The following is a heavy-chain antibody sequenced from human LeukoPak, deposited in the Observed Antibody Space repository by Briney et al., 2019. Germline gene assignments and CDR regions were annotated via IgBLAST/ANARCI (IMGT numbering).Heavy chain of an antibody. D-gene: IGHD6-6*01. CDR1: GFTFSSYW. V-gene: IGHV3-74*01. J-gene: IGHJ3*02. Sequence: GGSLRLSCAASGFTFSSYWMHWVRQAPGKGLVWVSRINSDGSSTSYADSVKGRFTISRDNAKNTMYLQMNSLRAEDTAVYHCASGLSSIAARNAFDIWGQGTMVTVSS. CDR3: ASGLSSIAARNAFDI. CDR2: INSDGSST.